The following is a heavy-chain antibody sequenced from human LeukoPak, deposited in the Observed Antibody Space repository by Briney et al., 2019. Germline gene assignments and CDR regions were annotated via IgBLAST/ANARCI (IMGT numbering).Heavy chain of an antibody. CDR3: AREFSPGYGRYYFDY. J-gene: IGHJ4*02. CDR1: GYTFTGYY. D-gene: IGHD5-18*01. V-gene: IGHV1-2*04. Sequence: ASVKVSCKASGYTFTGYYIHWVRQAPGQGLEWMGWINPNSGGTNYAQKFQGWVTMTRDTSISTAYMELSRLRSDDTAVYYCAREFSPGYGRYYFDYWGQGTLVTVSS. CDR2: INPNSGGT.